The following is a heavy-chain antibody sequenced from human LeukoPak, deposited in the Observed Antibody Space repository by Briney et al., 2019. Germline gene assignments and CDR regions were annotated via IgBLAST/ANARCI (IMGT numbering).Heavy chain of an antibody. Sequence: PAESLRLSCAASGFTFSSYWITWVRQAPAKGLQWVANIKQDGSVKYYVDSVKGRFTITRDNANNSLFLQIYSLRADDTAVYYCGREVPGGASILDCWGQGTLVTVSS. V-gene: IGHV3-7*04. CDR2: IKQDGSVK. CDR3: GREVPGGASILDC. CDR1: GFTFSSYW. J-gene: IGHJ4*02. D-gene: IGHD1-26*01.